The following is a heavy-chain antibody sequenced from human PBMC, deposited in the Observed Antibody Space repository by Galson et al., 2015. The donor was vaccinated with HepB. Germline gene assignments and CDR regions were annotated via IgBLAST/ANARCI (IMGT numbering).Heavy chain of an antibody. CDR3: TTGPNPDHHVLRYFDWLPDAFDI. V-gene: IGHV3-15*01. J-gene: IGHJ3*02. Sequence: SLRLSCAASGFTFSNAWMSWVRQAPGKGLEWVGRIKSKTDGGTTDYAAPVKGRFTISRDDSKNTLYLQMNSLKTEDTAVYYCTTGPNPDHHVLRYFDWLPDAFDIWGQGTMVTVTS. CDR2: IKSKTDGGTT. CDR1: GFTFSNAW. D-gene: IGHD3-9*01.